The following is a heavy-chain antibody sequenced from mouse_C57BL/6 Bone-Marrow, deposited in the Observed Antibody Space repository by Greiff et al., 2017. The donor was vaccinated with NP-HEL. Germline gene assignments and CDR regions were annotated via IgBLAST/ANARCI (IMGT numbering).Heavy chain of an antibody. CDR2: ISSGGSYT. V-gene: IGHV5-6*02. D-gene: IGHD2-3*01. Sequence: EVKLEESGGDLVKPGGSLKLSCAASGFTFSSYGMSWVRQTPDKRLEWVATISSGGSYTYYPDSVKGRFTISRDNAKNTLYLQMSSLKSEDTAMYYCARQNGYYGWYFDVWGTGTTVTVSS. J-gene: IGHJ1*03. CDR3: ARQNGYYGWYFDV. CDR1: GFTFSSYG.